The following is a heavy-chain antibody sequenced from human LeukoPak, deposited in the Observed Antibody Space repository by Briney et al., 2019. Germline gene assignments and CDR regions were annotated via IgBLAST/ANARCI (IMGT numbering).Heavy chain of an antibody. CDR2: SNPHRGVT. Sequence: ASVKVSCKASGYTFTDYYLHWVRQAPGQGLEWMALSNPHRGVTNYAQKFQGRVTVTRDTSNTTAYMELSRLRSDDTAVYYCARTPGGSYSDDWYFDLWGRGTLVTVSS. CDR3: ARTPGGSYSDDWYFDL. CDR1: GYTFTDYY. J-gene: IGHJ2*01. V-gene: IGHV1-2*02. D-gene: IGHD1-26*01.